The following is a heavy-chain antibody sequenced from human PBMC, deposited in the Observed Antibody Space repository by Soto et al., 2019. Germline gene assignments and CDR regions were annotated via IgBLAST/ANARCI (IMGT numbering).Heavy chain of an antibody. V-gene: IGHV3-23*01. J-gene: IGHJ4*02. CDR1: GFTFSSYA. CDR3: AKDEIVVVPAAAHDY. Sequence: GGSLRLSCAASGFTFSSYAMSWVRQAPGKGLEWVSVISGSGGSTYYADSVKGRFTISRDNSKNTLYLQMNSLRAEDTAVYYCAKDEIVVVPAAAHDYWGQGTLVTVSS. CDR2: ISGSGGST. D-gene: IGHD2-2*01.